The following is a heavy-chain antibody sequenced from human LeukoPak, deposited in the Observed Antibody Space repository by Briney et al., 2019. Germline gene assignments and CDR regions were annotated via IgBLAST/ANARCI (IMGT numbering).Heavy chain of an antibody. D-gene: IGHD3-10*01. CDR1: GFTFTTYW. Sequence: GGSLRLSCAASGFTFTTYWMTWVRQAPGKGLEWVANINQDGSEKYFVDSVKGRFTISRDNAKNSLYLQMNSLRVEDTAAYYCARVAKYYYGSETYYFFEHWGQGTPVTASS. CDR3: ARVAKYYYGSETYYFFEH. CDR2: INQDGSEK. J-gene: IGHJ4*02. V-gene: IGHV3-7*01.